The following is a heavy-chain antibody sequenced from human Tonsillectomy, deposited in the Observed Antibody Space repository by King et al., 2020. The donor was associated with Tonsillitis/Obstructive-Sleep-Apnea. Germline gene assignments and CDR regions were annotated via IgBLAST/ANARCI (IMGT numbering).Heavy chain of an antibody. V-gene: IGHV3-30*18. CDR1: GFTFNTYG. J-gene: IGHJ4*02. D-gene: IGHD6-6*01. CDR3: AKDLRAYIAARYAFDH. Sequence: VQLVESGGGVVQPGRSLRLSCAASGFTFNTYGMHWVRQAPGKGLEWVAFTSYDENGKYYAGSVKGRFSISRDNSKNTLYLQMNSLRPEDTAVYYCAKDLRAYIAARYAFDHWGQGTLVTVSS. CDR2: TSYDENGK.